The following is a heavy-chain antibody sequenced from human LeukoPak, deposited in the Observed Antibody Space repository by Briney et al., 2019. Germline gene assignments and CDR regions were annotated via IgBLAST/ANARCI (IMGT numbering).Heavy chain of an antibody. D-gene: IGHD3-22*01. V-gene: IGHV1-18*01. J-gene: IGHJ4*02. CDR3: TRAPPGMTMMTDY. Sequence: ASVRVSCKASGYTFTNYHIAWVRQAPGQGLEWMGWVSANDGNTVYAQRLQGRVTMTTDTSTSVAYMELRSLTSDDTAVYYCTRAPPGMTMMTDYWGQGTLVTVSS. CDR2: VSANDGNT. CDR1: GYTFTNYH.